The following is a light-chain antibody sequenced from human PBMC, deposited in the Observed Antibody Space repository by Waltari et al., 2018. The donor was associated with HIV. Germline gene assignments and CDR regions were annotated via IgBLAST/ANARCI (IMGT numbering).Light chain of an antibody. CDR3: QQSFSSPLT. V-gene: IGKV1-39*01. CDR2: DAS. CDR1: QTVTNK. J-gene: IGKJ3*01. Sequence: DIQMTQSPSSLSASVGDSVTITYRASQTVTNKVNWYQQKPGKAPKVLIYDASTLQSGVPSRFRGGGSWTDFTLTITSLQLDDFATYFCQQSFSSPLTFGPGTKVDI.